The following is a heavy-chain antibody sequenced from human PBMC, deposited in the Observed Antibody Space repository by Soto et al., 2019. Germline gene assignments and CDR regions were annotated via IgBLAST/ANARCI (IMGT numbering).Heavy chain of an antibody. V-gene: IGHV3-30-3*01. CDR2: ISYDGSNK. CDR3: ARDQKAGSWSGGSCYFYYGMDV. J-gene: IGHJ6*02. CDR1: GFTFSTYT. Sequence: QVQLVESGGGVVQPGGSLRLSCAASGFTFSTYTMHWVRQAPGKGLEWVSVISYDGSNKHYAVSVKGRFTISRDNSKNTLYRKMHRLRAEDTAVYYCARDQKAGSWSGGSCYFYYGMDVWGQGTTVTVSS. D-gene: IGHD2-15*01.